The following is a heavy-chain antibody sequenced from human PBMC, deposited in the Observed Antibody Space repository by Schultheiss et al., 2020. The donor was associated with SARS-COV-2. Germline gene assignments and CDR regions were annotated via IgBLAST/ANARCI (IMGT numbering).Heavy chain of an antibody. V-gene: IGHV3-48*01. CDR2: ISGSGKTM. CDR3: ARDGHGDAFDI. Sequence: GGSLRLSCAASGFTFSSYWMHWVRQAPGKGLEWVSYISGSGKTMYYADSVKGRFTISRDNAKISLYLQMNSLRAEDTAVYYCARDGHGDAFDIWGQGTMVTVSS. J-gene: IGHJ3*02. CDR1: GFTFSSYW.